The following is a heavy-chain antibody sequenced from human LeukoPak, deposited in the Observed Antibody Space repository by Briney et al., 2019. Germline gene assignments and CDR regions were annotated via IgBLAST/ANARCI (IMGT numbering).Heavy chain of an antibody. CDR3: AKAPIAAAGSFDY. V-gene: IGHV3-23*01. CDR1: GFTFSSYN. J-gene: IGHJ4*02. D-gene: IGHD6-13*01. Sequence: GGSLRLSCAASGFTFSSYNMNWVRQAPGKGLEWVSAISGSGGSTYYADSVKGRFTISRDNSKNTLYLQMNSLRAEDTAVYYCAKAPIAAAGSFDYWGQGTLVTVSS. CDR2: ISGSGGST.